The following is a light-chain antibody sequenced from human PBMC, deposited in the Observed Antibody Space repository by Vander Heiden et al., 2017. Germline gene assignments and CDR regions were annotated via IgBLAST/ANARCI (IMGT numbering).Light chain of an antibody. CDR3: QSYDSSLSGSI. CDR2: GNS. Sequence: QSVLTQPPSVSGAPGQRVPISWTGRSSNIGAGYDVPWYQQLPGTAPKLLIYGNSNRPSGVPERFSGSKSGTSASLAITGLQAEDEADYYCQSYDSSLSGSIFGGGTKRTVL. V-gene: IGLV1-40*01. J-gene: IGLJ2*01. CDR1: SSNIGAGYD.